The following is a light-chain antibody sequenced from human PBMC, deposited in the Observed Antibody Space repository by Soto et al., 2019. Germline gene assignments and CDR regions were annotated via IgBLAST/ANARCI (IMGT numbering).Light chain of an antibody. CDR2: AAS. J-gene: IGKJ4*01. CDR3: QNYNSAPPLT. V-gene: IGKV1-27*01. CDR1: QDISNY. Sequence: DIQMTQSRSSLSASVGDRVTITCRASQDISNYLAWYQQKPGKVPKLLIYAASTLQSGVPSRFSGSGSGTDFTLTISSLQPEDVATYYCQNYNSAPPLTFGGGTKVEIK.